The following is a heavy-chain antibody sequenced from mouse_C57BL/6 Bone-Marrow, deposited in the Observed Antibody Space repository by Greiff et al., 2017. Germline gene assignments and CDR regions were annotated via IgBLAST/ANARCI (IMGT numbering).Heavy chain of an antibody. J-gene: IGHJ3*01. V-gene: IGHV5-17*01. CDR2: ISSGSSTI. CDR1: GFTFSDYG. CDR3: ASSYYDYDGAY. Sequence: EVKLVESGGGLVKPGGSLKLSCAASGFTFSDYGMHWVRQAPEKGLEWVAYISSGSSTIYYADTVKGRFTISRDNAKNTLFLQMTSLRSEDTAMYYCASSYYDYDGAYWGQGTLVTVSA. D-gene: IGHD2-4*01.